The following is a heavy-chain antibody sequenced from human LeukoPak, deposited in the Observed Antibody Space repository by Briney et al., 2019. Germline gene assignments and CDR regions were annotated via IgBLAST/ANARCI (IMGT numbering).Heavy chain of an antibody. CDR3: TRDSANYHFAY. D-gene: IGHD4/OR15-4a*01. J-gene: IGHJ4*02. CDR2: LYSGGAT. CDR1: GFTVKDNF. V-gene: IGHV3-66*01. Sequence: GGSLRLSCAASGFTVKDNFMSWVRQAPGKGLEWVSVLYSGGATYYADSVKGRFTISRDNSKNTVFLQMNDLRTEDTAFYYCTRDSANYHFAYWGQEALVTVSS.